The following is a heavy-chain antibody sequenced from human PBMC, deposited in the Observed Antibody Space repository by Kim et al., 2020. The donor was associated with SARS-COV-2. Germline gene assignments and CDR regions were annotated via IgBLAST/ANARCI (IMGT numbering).Heavy chain of an antibody. CDR3: TRALSYSSGWHDAFDI. CDR2: IRSKAYGGTT. J-gene: IGHJ3*02. V-gene: IGHV3-49*04. D-gene: IGHD6-19*01. CDR1: GFTFGDYA. Sequence: GGSLRLSCTASGFTFGDYAMSWVRQAPGKGLEWVGFIRSKAYGGTTEYAASVKGRFTISRDDSKSIAYLQMNSLKTEDTAVYYCTRALSYSSGWHDAFDIWGQGTMVTVSS.